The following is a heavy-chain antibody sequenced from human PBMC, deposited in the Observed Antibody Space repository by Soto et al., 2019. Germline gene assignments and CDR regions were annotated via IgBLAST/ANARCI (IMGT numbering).Heavy chain of an antibody. J-gene: IGHJ4*02. CDR1: GDAFMTYA. V-gene: IGHV1-69*12. Sequence: QVQLVQSGAEVKNPGSSVKVSCKASGDAFMTYAVSWVRQAPGQGLEWMGGIIPIFGTANYGQKFQGRVTITAYESTSTGYMELSSLRSEDTAVYYCARDPCISTTCYHDYWGQGTLVTVSS. CDR2: IIPIFGTA. CDR3: ARDPCISTTCYHDY. D-gene: IGHD2-2*01.